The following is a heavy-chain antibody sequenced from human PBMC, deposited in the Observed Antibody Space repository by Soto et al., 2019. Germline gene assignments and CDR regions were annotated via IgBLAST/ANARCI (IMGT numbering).Heavy chain of an antibody. CDR3: ARDGEHYYDSSGYYYGY. CDR1: GFTFSSYS. Sequence: PGGSLRLSCAASGFTFSSYSMNWVRQAPGKGLEWVSSISSSSSYIYYADSVKGRFTISRDNAKNSLYLQMNSLRAEDTAVYYCARDGEHYYDSSGYYYGYWGQGTLVTVSS. CDR2: ISSSSSYI. D-gene: IGHD3-22*01. V-gene: IGHV3-21*01. J-gene: IGHJ4*02.